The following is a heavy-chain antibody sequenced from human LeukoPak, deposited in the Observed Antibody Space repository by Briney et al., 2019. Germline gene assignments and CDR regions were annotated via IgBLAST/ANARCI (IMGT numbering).Heavy chain of an antibody. CDR1: GFTFSDYY. Sequence: PGGSLRLSCAASGFTFSDYYMSWIRQPPGKGLEWIGYIYYSGSTNYNPSLKSRVTISVDTSKNQFSLKLSSVTAADTAVYYCARLVGGSDAFDIWGQGTMVTVSS. CDR2: IYYSGST. D-gene: IGHD1-26*01. CDR3: ARLVGGSDAFDI. J-gene: IGHJ3*02. V-gene: IGHV4-59*01.